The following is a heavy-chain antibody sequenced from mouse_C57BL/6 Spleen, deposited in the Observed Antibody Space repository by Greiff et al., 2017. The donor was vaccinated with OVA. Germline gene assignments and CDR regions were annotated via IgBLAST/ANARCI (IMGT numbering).Heavy chain of an antibody. J-gene: IGHJ1*03. CDR1: GFTFSSYG. CDR3: ARHGDYDVGYFDV. Sequence: EVQVVESGGDLVKPGGSLKLSCAASGFTFSSYGMSWVRQTPDKRLEWVATISSGGSYTYYPDSVKGRFTISRDNAKNTLYLQMSSLKSEDTAMYYCARHGDYDVGYFDVWGTGTTVTVSS. D-gene: IGHD2-4*01. V-gene: IGHV5-6*01. CDR2: ISSGGSYT.